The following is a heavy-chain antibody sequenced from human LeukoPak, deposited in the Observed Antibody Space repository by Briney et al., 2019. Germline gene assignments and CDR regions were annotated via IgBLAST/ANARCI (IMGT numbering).Heavy chain of an antibody. Sequence: PSETLSLTCAVSGYSISSGYYWGWSRQPPGKGLEWIGSIYHSGSTYYNPSLKSRVTISVDTSKNQFSLKLSSVTAADTAVYYCARRGPNNFDYWGQGTLVTVSS. J-gene: IGHJ4*02. D-gene: IGHD1/OR15-1a*01. V-gene: IGHV4-38-2*01. CDR2: IYHSGST. CDR1: GYSISSGYY. CDR3: ARRGPNNFDY.